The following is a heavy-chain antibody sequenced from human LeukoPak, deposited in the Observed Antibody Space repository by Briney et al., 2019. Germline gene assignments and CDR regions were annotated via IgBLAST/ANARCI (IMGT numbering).Heavy chain of an antibody. V-gene: IGHV4-34*01. CDR3: ASALRYFDWLLYADAFDI. CDR2: INHSGST. D-gene: IGHD3-9*01. Sequence: SETLSLTCAVYGGSFSGYYWSWIRQPPGKGLEWIGEINHSGSTNYNPSLKSRVTISVDTSKNQFSLKLSSVTAADTAVCYCASALRYFDWLLYADAFDIWGQGTMVTVSS. J-gene: IGHJ3*02. CDR1: GGSFSGYY.